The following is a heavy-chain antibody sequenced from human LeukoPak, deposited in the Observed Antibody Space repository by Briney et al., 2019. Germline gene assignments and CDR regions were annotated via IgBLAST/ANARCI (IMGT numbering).Heavy chain of an antibody. D-gene: IGHD6-13*01. J-gene: IGHJ4*02. CDR2: IYYSGST. V-gene: IGHV4-59*01. CDR3: ARGSIAAASVFDY. Sequence: SETLSLTCTVSGGSISSYYWSWIRQPPGKGLEWIGYIYYSGSTNYNPSLKSRVTISVDTSKNQFSLKLSPVTAADTAVYYCARGSIAAASVFDYWGQGTLVTVSS. CDR1: GGSISSYY.